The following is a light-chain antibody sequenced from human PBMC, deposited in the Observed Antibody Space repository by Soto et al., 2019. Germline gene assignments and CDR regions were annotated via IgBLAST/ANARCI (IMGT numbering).Light chain of an antibody. V-gene: IGKV1-6*01. J-gene: IGKJ4*01. CDR1: QGIGND. Sequence: AIQMTQSPSSLSASVGDRVTITCRASQGIGNDLAWYQQKPGKAPELLNYAASDLQSGVPSRFSGSGSGTDFSLTINGLQPEDFATYFCLQDNNFLTFGGGAKVEIK. CDR3: LQDNNFLT. CDR2: AAS.